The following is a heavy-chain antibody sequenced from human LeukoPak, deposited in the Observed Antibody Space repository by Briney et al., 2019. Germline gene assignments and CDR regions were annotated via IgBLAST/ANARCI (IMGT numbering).Heavy chain of an antibody. J-gene: IGHJ4*02. V-gene: IGHV3-9*01. D-gene: IGHD3-10*01. CDR1: GFTFDDYA. CDR3: AKDSSLWFGELLYYFDY. CDR2: ISWNSGSI. Sequence: GGSLRLSCAASGFTFDDYAMHWVRQAPGKGLEWVSGISWNSGSIGYADSVKGRFTISRDNAKNSLYLQMNSLRAEATALYYCAKDSSLWFGELLYYFDYWGQGTLVTVSS.